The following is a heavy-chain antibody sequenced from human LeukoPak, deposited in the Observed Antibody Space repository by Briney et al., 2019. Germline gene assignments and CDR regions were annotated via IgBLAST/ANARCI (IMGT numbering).Heavy chain of an antibody. J-gene: IGHJ4*02. D-gene: IGHD3-10*01. CDR2: IYYSGST. V-gene: IGHV4-59*01. CDR3: ARDIDGSGRVIDY. CDR1: GGSISSYY. Sequence: SETLSLTCTVSGGSISSYYWSWIRQPPGKGLEWIGYIYYSGSTNYNPSLKSRVTISVGTSKNQFSLKLSSVTAADTAVYYCARDIDGSGRVIDYWGQGTLVTVSS.